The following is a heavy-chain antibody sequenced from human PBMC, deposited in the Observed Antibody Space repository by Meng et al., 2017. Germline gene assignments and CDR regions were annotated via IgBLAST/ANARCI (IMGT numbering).Heavy chain of an antibody. Sequence: ESLKISCTVSGGSISSSSYYWGWIRQPPGKGLEWIGSIYYSGSTYYNPSLKSRVTISVDTSKNQFSLKLSSVTAADTAVYYCARDRDGYNYYYYYGMDVWGQGTTVTV. V-gene: IGHV4-39*07. CDR2: IYYSGST. CDR3: ARDRDGYNYYYYYGMDV. CDR1: GGSISSSSYY. J-gene: IGHJ6*02. D-gene: IGHD5-24*01.